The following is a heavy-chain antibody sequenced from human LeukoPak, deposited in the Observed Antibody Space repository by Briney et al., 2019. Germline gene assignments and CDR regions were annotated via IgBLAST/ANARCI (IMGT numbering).Heavy chain of an antibody. CDR3: ARRPRNDILTGTPFDY. CDR2: IYYSGST. J-gene: IGHJ4*02. D-gene: IGHD3-9*01. V-gene: IGHV4-59*01. CDR1: GGPFRGSS. Sequence: PSETLSLTCTVSGGPFRGSSGIWFRQPPGKGLEWIGYIYYSGSTDSNPSLKSRVTISVDTSKNQFSLKLRSVTAADTAVYYCARRPRNDILTGTPFDYWGQGILVTVSS.